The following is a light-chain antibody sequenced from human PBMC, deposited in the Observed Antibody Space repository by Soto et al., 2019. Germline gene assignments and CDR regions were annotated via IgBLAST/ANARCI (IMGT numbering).Light chain of an antibody. Sequence: DIQMTQSPSSLSASVGDRVTITCQAIHDISNSLNWYQQKPGKAPKLLIYDASNVETGVPSRFSGSGSGTDYTLTISSLQPEDVATYYCQQYENLPPTFGGGTRVQIK. CDR3: QQYENLPPT. J-gene: IGKJ4*01. CDR1: HDISNS. CDR2: DAS. V-gene: IGKV1-33*01.